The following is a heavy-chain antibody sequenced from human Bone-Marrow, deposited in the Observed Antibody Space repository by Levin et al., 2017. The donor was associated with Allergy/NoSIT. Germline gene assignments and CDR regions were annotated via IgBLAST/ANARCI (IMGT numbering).Heavy chain of an antibody. CDR2: ISYDGSNK. CDR3: AKDLGSIAAAGKSASGVAATSGWFDP. Sequence: GGSLRLSCAASGFTFSSYGMHWVRQAPGKGLEWVAVISYDGSNKYYADSVKGRFTISRDNSKNTLYLQMNSLRAEDTAVYYCAKDLGSIAAAGKSASGVAATSGWFDPWGQGTLVTVSS. J-gene: IGHJ5*02. V-gene: IGHV3-30*18. CDR1: GFTFSSYG. D-gene: IGHD6-13*01.